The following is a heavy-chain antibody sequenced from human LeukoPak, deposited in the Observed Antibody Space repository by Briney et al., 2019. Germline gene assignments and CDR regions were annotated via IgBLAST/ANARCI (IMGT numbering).Heavy chain of an antibody. D-gene: IGHD1-1*01. CDR1: GFTFSSYW. V-gene: IGHV3-7*01. J-gene: IGHJ4*02. CDR2: IKQGGSEM. Sequence: GGALRLSCAASGFTFSSYWMTWVRQVPGKELAWVANIKQGGSEMHNVGSVKGRFTISSDNAENSLDLQMNSLRVEDTAVYYCARVGAWELKRVLDYWGQGTLVTVSS. CDR3: ARVGAWELKRVLDY.